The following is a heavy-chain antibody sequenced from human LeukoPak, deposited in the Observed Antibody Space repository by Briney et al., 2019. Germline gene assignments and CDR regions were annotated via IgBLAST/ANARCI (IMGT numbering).Heavy chain of an antibody. CDR2: IKQDGSEK. J-gene: IGHJ4*02. V-gene: IGHV3-7*01. CDR3: ARDLTFGGGVIDY. CDR1: GFTFSSYW. D-gene: IGHD3-16*01. Sequence: GGSLRLSCAASGFTFSSYWMNWVRQAPGRGLEWVANIKQDGSEKYYVDSVKGRFTISRDNSENTLYLQMNSLRAEDTAVYYCARDLTFGGGVIDYWGQGTLVTVSS.